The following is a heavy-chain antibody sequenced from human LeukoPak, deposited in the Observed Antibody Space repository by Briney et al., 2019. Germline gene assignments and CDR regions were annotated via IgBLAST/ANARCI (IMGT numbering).Heavy chain of an antibody. CDR1: GFTVSSNY. V-gene: IGHV3-53*01. CDR2: IYSGGST. Sequence: GGSLSLSCAASGFTVSSNYMSWVRQAPGKGLEWVSVIYSGGSTYYADSVKGRFTISRDNSKNTLYLQMNSLRAEDTAVYYCASEADYYYYGMDVWGQGTTVTVSS. D-gene: IGHD2-15*01. J-gene: IGHJ6*02. CDR3: ASEADYYYYGMDV.